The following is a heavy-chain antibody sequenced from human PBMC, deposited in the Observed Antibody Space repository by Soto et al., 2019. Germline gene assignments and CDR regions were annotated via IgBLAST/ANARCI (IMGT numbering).Heavy chain of an antibody. CDR2: ISAYNGNT. D-gene: IGHD3-3*01. V-gene: IGHV1-18*01. CDR1: GYTFTSYG. J-gene: IGHJ6*02. Sequence: GASVKVSCKASGYTFTSYGISWVRQAPGQGLEWMGWISAYNGNTNYAQKLQGRVTMTTDTSTSTAYMELRSLRSDDTAVYYCARDVFWSGLAGRYYYYGMDVSGQGTTVTVSS. CDR3: ARDVFWSGLAGRYYYYGMDV.